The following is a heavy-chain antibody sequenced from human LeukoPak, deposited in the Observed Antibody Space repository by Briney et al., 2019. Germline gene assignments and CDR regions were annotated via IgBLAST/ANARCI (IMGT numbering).Heavy chain of an antibody. Sequence: SETLSLTCTVSGGSISSYYWSWIRQPAGKGLEWIGRIYNSGSTNYNTNYNPSLTSRVPMSVDTSKNQFSLKLNSVSAADTAVYFCARAIWYGSGTTAFDYWGQGTLVTVSP. CDR1: GGSISSYY. J-gene: IGHJ4*02. CDR2: IYNSGST. V-gene: IGHV4-4*07. CDR3: ARAIWYGSGTTAFDY. D-gene: IGHD3-10*01.